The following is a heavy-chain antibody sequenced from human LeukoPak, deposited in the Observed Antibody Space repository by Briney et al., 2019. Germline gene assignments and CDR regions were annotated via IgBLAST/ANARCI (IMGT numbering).Heavy chain of an antibody. V-gene: IGHV4-34*01. D-gene: IGHD6-13*01. CDR1: GGSFSGYY. Sequence: SETLSLTCAVYGGSFSGYYWSWIRQPPGKGLEWIGEINHSGSTNYNPSLKSRVTISVDTSKNQFSLKLSSVTAADTAVYYCARGLRRAAGYYYYYMDVWGKGTTVTVSS. CDR3: ARGLRRAAGYYYYYMDV. CDR2: INHSGST. J-gene: IGHJ6*03.